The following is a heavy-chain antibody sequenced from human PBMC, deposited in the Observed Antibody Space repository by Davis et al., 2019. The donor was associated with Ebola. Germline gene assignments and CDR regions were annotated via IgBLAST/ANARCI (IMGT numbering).Heavy chain of an antibody. J-gene: IGHJ6*01. V-gene: IGHV3-33*05. CDR1: GITLSGYG. D-gene: IGHD1-26*01. Sequence: GESLKISCAASGITLSGYGMHWVRQAPGKGLEWLAVISYDGNNKYYADSVKGRFTISRDNSKNTLYLQMNSIHQGPIGLPPGALLQEHLWG. CDR3: ALLQEHL. CDR2: ISYDGNNK.